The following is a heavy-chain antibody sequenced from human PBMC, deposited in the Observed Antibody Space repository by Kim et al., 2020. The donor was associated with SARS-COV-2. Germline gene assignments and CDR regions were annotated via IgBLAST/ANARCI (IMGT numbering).Heavy chain of an antibody. CDR1: GGSISSSSYY. Sequence: SETLSLTCTVSGGSISSSSYYWGWIRQPPGKGLEWIWSIYYSGSTYYNPSLKSRVTISVDTSKNQFSLKLSSVTAADTAVYYCARHPLVGLSWYGVSYYGMDVWGQGTMVTVSS. CDR3: ARHPLVGLSWYGVSYYGMDV. J-gene: IGHJ6*02. D-gene: IGHD6-13*01. V-gene: IGHV4-39*01. CDR2: IYYSGST.